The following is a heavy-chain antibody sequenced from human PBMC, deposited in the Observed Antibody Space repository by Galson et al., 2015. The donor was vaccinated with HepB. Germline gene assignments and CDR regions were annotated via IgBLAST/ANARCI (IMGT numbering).Heavy chain of an antibody. D-gene: IGHD2-2*01. V-gene: IGHV6-1*01. Sequence: CAISGDSVSNKNAAWNWIRKSPSRGLEWLGRTYYRARWYNDYAESLRSRITINPDTSKNQFSLQLKSVTPEDTAVYYCARVFGTIYYYGLDVWGQGTTVTVSS. CDR1: GDSVSNKNAA. CDR2: TYYRARWYN. CDR3: ARVFGTIYYYGLDV. J-gene: IGHJ6*02.